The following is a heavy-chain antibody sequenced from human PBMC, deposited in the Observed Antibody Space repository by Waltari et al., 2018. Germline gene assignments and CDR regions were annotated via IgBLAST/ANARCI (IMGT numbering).Heavy chain of an antibody. V-gene: IGHV4-30-4*08. Sequence: QVQLQESGPGLVKPSQTLSLTCTVSGGSISSGDYYWRWLRQPPGKGLEWIGYIYYSGSTYYNPSLKSRVTISVDTSKNQFSLKLSSVTAADTAVYYCASEIVDIVASQLDYWGQGTLVTVSS. CDR2: IYYSGST. J-gene: IGHJ4*02. CDR3: ASEIVDIVASQLDY. D-gene: IGHD5-12*01. CDR1: GGSISSGDYY.